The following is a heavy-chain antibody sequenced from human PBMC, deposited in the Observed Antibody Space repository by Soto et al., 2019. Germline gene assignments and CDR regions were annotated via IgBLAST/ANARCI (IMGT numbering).Heavy chain of an antibody. J-gene: IGHJ3*02. V-gene: IGHV4-39*07. CDR1: GGSISSSNYY. Sequence: SETLSLTCTVSGGSISSSNYYWGWIRQPPGKGLEWIGSIHYSGNTYYNPSLKSRVTISVDMSKNQFSLKLSSVTAADTAVYYSARGRITMIVDAFDIWGQGTMVTVSS. CDR3: ARGRITMIVDAFDI. CDR2: IHYSGNT. D-gene: IGHD3-22*01.